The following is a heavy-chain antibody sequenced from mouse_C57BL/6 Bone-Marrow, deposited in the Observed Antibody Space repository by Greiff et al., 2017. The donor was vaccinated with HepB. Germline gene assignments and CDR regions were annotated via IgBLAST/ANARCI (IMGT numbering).Heavy chain of an antibody. CDR3: ARVSHYYGSSFWYFDV. CDR1: GFTFSDYY. D-gene: IGHD1-1*01. CDR2: INYDGSST. J-gene: IGHJ1*03. V-gene: IGHV5-16*01. Sequence: EVQLVESEGGLVQPGSSMKLSCTASGFTFSDYYMAWVRQVPEKGLEWVANINYDGSSTYYLDSLKSRFIISRDNAKNILYLQMSSLKSEDTATYYCARVSHYYGSSFWYFDVWGTGTTVTVSS.